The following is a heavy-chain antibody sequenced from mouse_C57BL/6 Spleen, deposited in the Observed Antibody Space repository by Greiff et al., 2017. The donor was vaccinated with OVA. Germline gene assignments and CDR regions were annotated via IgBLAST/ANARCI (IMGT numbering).Heavy chain of an antibody. J-gene: IGHJ3*01. CDR2: IYPNSGST. CDR1: GYTFTSYW. Sequence: QVQLKQPGAELVKPGASVKLSCKASGYTFTSYWMHWVKQRPGQGLEWIGMIYPNSGSTNYNEKFKSKATLTVDKSSSTAYMQLSSLTSEDSAVYYCARWRDDYAWFAYWGQGTLVTVSA. V-gene: IGHV1-64*01. CDR3: ARWRDDYAWFAY. D-gene: IGHD2-4*01.